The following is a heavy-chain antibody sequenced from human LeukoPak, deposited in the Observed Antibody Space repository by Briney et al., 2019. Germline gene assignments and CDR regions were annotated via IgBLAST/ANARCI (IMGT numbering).Heavy chain of an antibody. CDR3: ARSNSGLLLLDV. CDR2: INPSGGST. Sequence: GASVKVSCKASGYTFTSYDINWVRQAPGQGLEWMGIINPSGGSTSYAQKFQGRVTMTRDTSTSTVYMELSSLRSEDTAVYYCARSNSGLLLLDVRGKGTTVTVSS. D-gene: IGHD5-12*01. J-gene: IGHJ6*04. CDR1: GYTFTSYD. V-gene: IGHV1-46*01.